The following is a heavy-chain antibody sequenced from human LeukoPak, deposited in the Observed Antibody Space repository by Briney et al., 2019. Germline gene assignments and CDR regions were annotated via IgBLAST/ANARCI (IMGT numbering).Heavy chain of an antibody. CDR1: GGSISSSSYY. J-gene: IGHJ5*02. CDR3: ARRDGWDRENWFDP. V-gene: IGHV4-39*01. D-gene: IGHD5-24*01. Sequence: SETLSLTCTVSGGSISSSSYYWGWIRQPPGKGLEWIGSIYYSGSTYYNPSLKSRVTISVDTSRNQFSLKLSSVTAADTAVYYCARRDGWDRENWFDPWGQGTLVTVSS. CDR2: IYYSGST.